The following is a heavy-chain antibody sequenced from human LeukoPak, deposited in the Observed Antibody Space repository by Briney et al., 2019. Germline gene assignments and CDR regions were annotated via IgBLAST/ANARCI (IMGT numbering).Heavy chain of an antibody. CDR3: ARHRIVVVPAASGAFDI. V-gene: IGHV4-38-2*01. D-gene: IGHD2-2*01. CDR1: GYSISSGYY. Sequence: PSETLSLTCAVSGYSISSGYYWGWIRQPPGKGLEWIGSIYHSGSTYYNPSLKSRVTISVDTSKNQFSLKLSSVTAADTAVYYCARHRIVVVPAASGAFDIWGQGTMVTVSS. CDR2: IYHSGST. J-gene: IGHJ3*02.